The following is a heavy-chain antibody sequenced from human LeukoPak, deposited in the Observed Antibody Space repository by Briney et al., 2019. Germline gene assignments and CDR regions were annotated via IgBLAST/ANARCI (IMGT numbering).Heavy chain of an antibody. D-gene: IGHD3-22*01. Sequence: GGSLRLSCAASGFTFSSYAMHWVRQAPGKGLEWVAVISYDGSNKYYADSVKGRFTISRDNSKNTLYLQMNSLRAEDTAVYYCARDQESYDSSGYYQGAFDIWGQGTMVTVSS. CDR1: GFTFSSYA. CDR3: ARDQESYDSSGYYQGAFDI. V-gene: IGHV3-30-3*01. CDR2: ISYDGSNK. J-gene: IGHJ3*02.